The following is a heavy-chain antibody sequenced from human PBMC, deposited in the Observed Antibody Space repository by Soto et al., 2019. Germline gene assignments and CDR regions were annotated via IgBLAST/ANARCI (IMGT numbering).Heavy chain of an antibody. CDR3: ARASIHGSSWYFWFDP. CDR2: IIPMFGTT. Sequence: QVQLVQSGAEVRKPGSSVKVSCKASGGTFSRYAINWVRQAPGQGLEWMGGIIPMFGTTNYAQEFKRRVTITADESTSTVYMELNTLRSEDAAVYYCARASIHGSSWYFWFDPWGQGTLVTVSS. V-gene: IGHV1-69*01. CDR1: GGTFSRYA. J-gene: IGHJ5*01. D-gene: IGHD6-13*01.